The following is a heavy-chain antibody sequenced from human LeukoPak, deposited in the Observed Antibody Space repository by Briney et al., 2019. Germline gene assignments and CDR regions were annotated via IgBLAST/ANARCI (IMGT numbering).Heavy chain of an antibody. CDR1: GGTFSCYA. CDR2: IIPILGIA. CDR3: ARGSGSVDY. Sequence: SVTVSRTASGGTFSCYAIGGVRQAPGQGLEWMGRIIPILGIANYAQKFKGRVTITADKSTSTAYMELSSVRSEDTAVYYCARGSGSVDYWGQGTLVTVSS. D-gene: IGHD3-10*01. J-gene: IGHJ4*02. V-gene: IGHV1-69*04.